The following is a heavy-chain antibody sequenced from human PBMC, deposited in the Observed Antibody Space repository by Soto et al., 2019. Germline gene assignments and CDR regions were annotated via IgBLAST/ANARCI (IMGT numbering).Heavy chain of an antibody. CDR3: AKATMVRGVIPYYFDY. CDR2: ISSSGRRT. V-gene: IGHV3-23*01. CDR1: GFTFANYG. J-gene: IGHJ4*02. D-gene: IGHD3-10*01. Sequence: GGSLRLSCGTSGFTFANYGMGWVRQAPGKGLSWVSGISSSGRRTYYADSVKGRFTISRDNSKNTLYLQMNSLRAEDTAVYYCAKATMVRGVIPYYFDYWGQGTLV.